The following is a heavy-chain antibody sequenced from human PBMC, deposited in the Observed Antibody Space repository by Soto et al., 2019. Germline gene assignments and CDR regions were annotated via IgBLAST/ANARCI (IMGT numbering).Heavy chain of an antibody. V-gene: IGHV4-4*02. J-gene: IGHJ4*02. CDR3: ARSAGWYAVDS. CDR2: VFHTGTT. D-gene: IGHD6-19*01. Sequence: QVQLQESGPGLVKPSGTLSLTCAVSGDSVSSPYYWCWVRQPPGKGLEWIGEVFHTGTTSYNPSLRSRVTISMDKSITQFSLDLSSVTAADTAVYYCARSAGWYAVDSWGPGTLVIVSS. CDR1: GDSVSSPYY.